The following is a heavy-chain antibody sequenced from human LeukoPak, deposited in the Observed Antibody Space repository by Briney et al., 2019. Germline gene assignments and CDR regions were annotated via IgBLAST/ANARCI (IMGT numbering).Heavy chain of an antibody. CDR2: ISYDGSNK. CDR3: AKDGYSRFDY. J-gene: IGHJ4*02. V-gene: IGHV3-30*18. Sequence: PGGPLRLSCAASGFTFSSYGMHWVRQAPGKELEWVAVISYDGSNKYYADSVKGRFTISRDNSKNTLYLQMNSLRAEDTAVYYCAKDGYSRFDYWGQGTLVTVSS. D-gene: IGHD4-11*01. CDR1: GFTFSSYG.